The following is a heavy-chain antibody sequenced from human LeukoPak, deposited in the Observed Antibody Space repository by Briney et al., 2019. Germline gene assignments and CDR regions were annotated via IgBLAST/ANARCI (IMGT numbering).Heavy chain of an antibody. CDR2: INHSGST. V-gene: IGHV4-34*01. CDR3: ARKEHGHATIFGVVIIDYFDY. J-gene: IGHJ4*02. D-gene: IGHD3-3*01. CDR1: GGSFSGYY. Sequence: SETLSLTCAVYGGSFSGYYWSWIRQPPGKGLEWIGEINHSGSTNYNPSLKSRVTISVDTSKNQFSLKLSSVTAADTAVYYCARKEHGHATIFGVVIIDYFDYWGQGTLVTVSS.